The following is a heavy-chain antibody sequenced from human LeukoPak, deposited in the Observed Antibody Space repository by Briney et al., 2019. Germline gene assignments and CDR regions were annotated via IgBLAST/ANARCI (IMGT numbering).Heavy chain of an antibody. CDR3: AKERDTAMVTIDY. D-gene: IGHD5-18*01. V-gene: IGHV3-30*02. J-gene: IGHJ4*02. CDR2: IRYDGSNK. Sequence: GGSLRLSCAASGFTFISYGMHWVRQAPGKGLEWVAFIRYDGSNKYYADSVKGRFTISRDNSKNTLYLQMNSLRAEDTAVYYCAKERDTAMVTIDYWGQGTLVTVSS. CDR1: GFTFISYG.